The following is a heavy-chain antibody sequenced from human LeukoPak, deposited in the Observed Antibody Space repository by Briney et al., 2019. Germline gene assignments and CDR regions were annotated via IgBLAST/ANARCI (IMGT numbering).Heavy chain of an antibody. CDR1: GFTFSSYG. Sequence: GGSLRLSRAASGFTFSSYGMSWVRQAPGKGLELVAFIRYDGSNKDYADSVKGRFTISRDNSKNTLYLQMNSLRVEDTAVYYCAKDPFVVIGSGYFDYWGQGALVTVSS. CDR3: AKDPFVVIGSGYFDY. J-gene: IGHJ4*02. V-gene: IGHV3-30*02. CDR2: IRYDGSNK. D-gene: IGHD3-22*01.